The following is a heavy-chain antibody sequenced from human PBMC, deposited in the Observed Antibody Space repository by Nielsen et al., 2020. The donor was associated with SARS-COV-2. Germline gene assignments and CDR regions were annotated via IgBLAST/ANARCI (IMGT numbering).Heavy chain of an antibody. J-gene: IGHJ6*03. Sequence: SETLSLTCAVSGGSVSSNDWWTWVRQSPGKGLEWIGEVSHSGSTNYSPSLKSRVTLSMDKSRRQFSLRLASVSAADTAVHFCARGHLVVVPSPILGLGPFFYSFYLDVWGKGTTVIVSS. D-gene: IGHD2-2*02. CDR1: GGSVSSNDW. V-gene: IGHV4-4*02. CDR3: ARGHLVVVPSPILGLGPFFYSFYLDV. CDR2: VSHSGST.